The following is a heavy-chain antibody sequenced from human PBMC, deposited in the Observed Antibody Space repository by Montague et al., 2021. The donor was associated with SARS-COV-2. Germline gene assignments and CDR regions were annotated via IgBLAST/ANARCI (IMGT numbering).Heavy chain of an antibody. CDR2: INHSGTT. D-gene: IGHD4-23*01. CDR1: GGSFSGYY. V-gene: IGHV4-34*01. Sequence: SETLSLTCAVYGGSFSGYYWTWIRQSPWKGLEWIAEINHSGTTNYNFNPSLRSRVTISVDTSKSQFSLKLISVTAADTGVYYCARWDPQTLTLIGLRGKSASDYWGQGTLVTVSS. J-gene: IGHJ4*02. CDR3: ARWDPQTLTLIGLRGKSASDY.